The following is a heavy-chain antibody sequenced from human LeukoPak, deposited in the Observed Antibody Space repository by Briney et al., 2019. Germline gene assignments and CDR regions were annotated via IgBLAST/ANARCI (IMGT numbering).Heavy chain of an antibody. J-gene: IGHJ4*02. D-gene: IGHD3-10*01. Sequence: PGGSLRLSCAASGFTFSSYAMSWVRQAPGKGLEWVSAISGSGGSTCYADSVKGRFTISRDNSKNTLYLQMNSLRAEDTAVYYCAKGGVLLWFGGNDYWGQGTLVTVSS. CDR2: ISGSGGST. CDR1: GFTFSSYA. CDR3: AKGGVLLWFGGNDY. V-gene: IGHV3-23*01.